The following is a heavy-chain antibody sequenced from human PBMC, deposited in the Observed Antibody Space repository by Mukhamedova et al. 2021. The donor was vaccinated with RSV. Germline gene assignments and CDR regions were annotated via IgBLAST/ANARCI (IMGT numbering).Heavy chain of an antibody. D-gene: IGHD3-22*01. CDR2: ISGSGGST. V-gene: IGHV3-23*01. Sequence: GKGLEWVSAISGSGGSTYYADSVKGRFTISRDNSKNTLYLQMNSLRAKDTAVYYCAKAVEYYDSSGYYYAIWDYWGQGTLVTVS. J-gene: IGHJ4*02. CDR3: AKAVEYYDSSGYYYAIWDY.